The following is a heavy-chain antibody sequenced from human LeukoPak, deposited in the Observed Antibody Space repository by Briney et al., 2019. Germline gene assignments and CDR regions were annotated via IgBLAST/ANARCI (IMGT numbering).Heavy chain of an antibody. D-gene: IGHD4-17*01. V-gene: IGHV3-30*18. CDR2: ISLDGSSK. Sequence: GGSLRLSCAASGFTFSHYGMHWVRQAPGKGLEWVALISLDGSSKYYADSVKGRFTISRDNSKNTLYLQMNSLRAEDTAIYYCSKGERYGDYALGYWGQGTLVTVSS. CDR3: SKGERYGDYALGY. J-gene: IGHJ4*02. CDR1: GFTFSHYG.